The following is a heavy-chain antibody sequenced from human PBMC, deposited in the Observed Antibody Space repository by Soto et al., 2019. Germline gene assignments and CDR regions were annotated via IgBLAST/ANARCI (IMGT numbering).Heavy chain of an antibody. CDR2: ISYDGSNK. Sequence: QVQLVESGGGVVQPGRSLRLSCAASGFTFSSYAMHWVRQAPGKGLEWVAVISYDGSNKYYADSVKGRFTISRDNSKNTLYLQMHSLRAEDTAVYYCARDSRPYRAVAGTSIVRPFGYWGQGTLVTVSS. CDR1: GFTFSSYA. J-gene: IGHJ4*02. V-gene: IGHV3-30-3*01. D-gene: IGHD6-19*01. CDR3: ARDSRPYRAVAGTSIVRPFGY.